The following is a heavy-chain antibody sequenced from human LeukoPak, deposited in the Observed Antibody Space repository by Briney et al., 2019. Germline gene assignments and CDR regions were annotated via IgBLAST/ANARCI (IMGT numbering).Heavy chain of an antibody. J-gene: IGHJ4*02. CDR3: ARDRVNSGYDSTGFDY. Sequence: SVKVSCKASGGTFSSYAISWVRQAPGQGLEWMGGIIPIFGTANYVQKFQGRVTITADESTSTAYMELSSLRSEDTAVYYCARDRVNSGYDSTGFDYWGQGTLVTVSS. V-gene: IGHV1-69*13. D-gene: IGHD5-12*01. CDR1: GGTFSSYA. CDR2: IIPIFGTA.